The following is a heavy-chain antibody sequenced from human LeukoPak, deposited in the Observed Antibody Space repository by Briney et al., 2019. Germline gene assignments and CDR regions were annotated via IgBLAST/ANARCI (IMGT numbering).Heavy chain of an antibody. CDR3: ARADSSGSGQPIDP. D-gene: IGHD6-19*01. Sequence: GGSLRLSCAASGFTFSSYGMHWVRQAPGKGLEWVAFIRYDGSNKYYADSVKGRFTMSRDNAKNSLYLQINSLRAEDTAVYYCARADSSGSGQPIDPWGQGTLVTVSS. CDR1: GFTFSSYG. V-gene: IGHV3-30*02. J-gene: IGHJ5*02. CDR2: IRYDGSNK.